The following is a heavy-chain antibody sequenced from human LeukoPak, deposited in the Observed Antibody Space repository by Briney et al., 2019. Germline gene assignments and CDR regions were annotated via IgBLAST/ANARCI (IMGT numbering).Heavy chain of an antibody. V-gene: IGHV4-61*09. CDR2: IYTSGST. CDR3: ARGLLSMIRGGSLLGRIDP. Sequence: PSETLSLTCTVSGGSFSSANYYWSWIRQPAGKGLEWIGHIYTSGSTKYNPSLKSRVTISVDTSKNHFSLKLPSVTAAETAVYYCARGLLSMIRGGSLLGRIDPWGQGTLVIVSS. D-gene: IGHD3-10*01. J-gene: IGHJ5*02. CDR1: GGSFSSANYY.